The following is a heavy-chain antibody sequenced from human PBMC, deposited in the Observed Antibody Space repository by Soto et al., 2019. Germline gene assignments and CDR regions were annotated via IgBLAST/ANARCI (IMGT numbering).Heavy chain of an antibody. CDR2: IYYSEST. Sequence: SLTCTVSGNSISSGDYYSSWIRQPPGKGLEWIGYIYYSESTYYNPSLMSRVTISVEMSKNQFSLKLSSVTAADTAVYYCALVRRYYGMDVWGQGTTVTVSS. CDR3: ALVRRYYGMDV. J-gene: IGHJ6*02. CDR1: GNSISSGDYY. D-gene: IGHD6-6*01. V-gene: IGHV4-30-4*01.